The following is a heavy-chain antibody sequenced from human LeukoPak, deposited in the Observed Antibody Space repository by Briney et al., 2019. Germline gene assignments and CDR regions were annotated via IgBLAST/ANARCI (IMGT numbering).Heavy chain of an antibody. J-gene: IGHJ4*02. D-gene: IGHD4-23*01. V-gene: IGHV3-23*01. CDR3: AKGAGGYIDC. CDR1: GFTLSSYA. CDR2: IGNGGGT. Sequence: GGSPRLSCAASGFTLSSYAMNWVRQAPGKGLEWVSGIGNGGGTSYADSVKGRFTISRDNSKNMLYLQMSSLRADDTAAYYCAKGAGGYIDCWGQGTLVTVSS.